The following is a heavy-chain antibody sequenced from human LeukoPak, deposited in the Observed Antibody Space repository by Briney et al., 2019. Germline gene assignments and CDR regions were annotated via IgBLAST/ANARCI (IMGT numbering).Heavy chain of an antibody. CDR3: SXXXXXIGGYYPEYFRH. Sequence: GGALRVSCAASGGTFSSYWMHWVRQAPGKGLGWVSRIKSDGKTNYADSVKGRCTISRDNAKKTVCLRRNSLRAEGTGRYYWSXXXXXIGGYYPEYFRHWGQGTLVTVSS. CDR1: GGTFSSYW. CDR2: IKSDGKT. V-gene: IGHV3-74*01. D-gene: IGHD3-22*01. J-gene: IGHJ1*01.